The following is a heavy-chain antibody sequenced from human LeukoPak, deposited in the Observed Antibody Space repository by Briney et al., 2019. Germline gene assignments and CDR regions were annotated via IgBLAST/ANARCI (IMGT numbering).Heavy chain of an antibody. D-gene: IGHD6-13*01. V-gene: IGHV4-39*07. CDR1: GGSISSSSYY. CDR2: IYYSGST. CDR3: ARDPRRKWQQLGGDFDY. J-gene: IGHJ4*02. Sequence: SETLSLTCTVSGGSISSSSYYWGWIRQPPGKGLEWIGSIYYSGSTYYNPSLKSRVTISVDTSKNQFSLKLSSVTAADTAVYYCARDPRRKWQQLGGDFDYWGQGTLVTVSS.